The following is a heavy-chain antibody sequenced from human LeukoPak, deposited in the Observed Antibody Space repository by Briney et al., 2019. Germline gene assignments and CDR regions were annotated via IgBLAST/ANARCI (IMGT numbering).Heavy chain of an antibody. Sequence: PSETLSLTCTVSGGSISSYYWGWIRQPPGKGLEWIGSIYYSGTTYYNPSLKSRVTISVDTSNNQFSLRLSSVTAADTAVYYCARQQVGPRSFDYWGQGTLVTVSS. J-gene: IGHJ4*02. D-gene: IGHD1-26*01. CDR3: ARQQVGPRSFDY. V-gene: IGHV4-39*01. CDR2: IYYSGTT. CDR1: GGSISSYY.